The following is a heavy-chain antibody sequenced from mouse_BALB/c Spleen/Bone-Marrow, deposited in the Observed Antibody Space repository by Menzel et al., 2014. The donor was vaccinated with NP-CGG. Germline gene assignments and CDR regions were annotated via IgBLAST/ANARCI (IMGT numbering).Heavy chain of an antibody. J-gene: IGHJ3*01. CDR1: GYTFTDYA. D-gene: IGHD2-4*01. V-gene: IGHV1-67*01. CDR3: ARGSMITTDWFAY. CDR2: ISTYSGNT. Sequence: QVHVKQSGPELVRPGVSVKISCKGSGYTFTDYAMHWVKQSHAKSLEGIAVISTYSGNTNYNQKFKGKATMTVDKSSSTAYMELARLTSEDSAIYYCARGSMITTDWFAYWGQGTLVTVSA.